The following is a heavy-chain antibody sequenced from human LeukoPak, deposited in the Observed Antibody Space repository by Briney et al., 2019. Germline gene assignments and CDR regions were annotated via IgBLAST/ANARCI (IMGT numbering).Heavy chain of an antibody. Sequence: SGGSLRLSCAASEFTFSSYWMSWVRQAPGKGLEWVANIKQDGGQIYYLESVKGRFTVSRDNAKNSLYLQLNSLRAEDTALYYCARDNPPDYWGQGTLVTVSS. J-gene: IGHJ4*02. CDR2: IKQDGGQI. V-gene: IGHV3-7*03. CDR1: EFTFSSYW. CDR3: ARDNPPDY.